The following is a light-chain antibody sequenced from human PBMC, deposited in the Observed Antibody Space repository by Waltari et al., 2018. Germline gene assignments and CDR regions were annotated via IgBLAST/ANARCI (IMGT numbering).Light chain of an antibody. Sequence: DVVRTQSPLSLPVTLGQPASISCRSSQSIVYSDGNIYLNRFQQSPGQSPRRLINKVSTRDSGVPDRFGGSGSGTDFTLKISRVEAEDVGVYYCMQGTHWPYTFGQGTKLEIK. J-gene: IGKJ2*01. CDR1: QSIVYSDGNIY. CDR2: KVS. V-gene: IGKV2-30*01. CDR3: MQGTHWPYT.